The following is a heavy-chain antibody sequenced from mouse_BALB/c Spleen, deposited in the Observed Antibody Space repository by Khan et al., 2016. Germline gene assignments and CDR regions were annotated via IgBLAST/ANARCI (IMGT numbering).Heavy chain of an antibody. J-gene: IGHJ2*01. Sequence: QIQLVQSGPELKKPGETVKISCKASGYTFTNYGMNWVKQAPGKGLQWMDWINTYTGEPTYADDFKGRFAFSLETSANTAYLQINNLKNEDMATYFCARFRYANYWGQGTTLTVSS. CDR2: INTYTGEP. V-gene: IGHV9-1*02. CDR1: GYTFTNYG. CDR3: ARFRYANY. D-gene: IGHD1-1*01.